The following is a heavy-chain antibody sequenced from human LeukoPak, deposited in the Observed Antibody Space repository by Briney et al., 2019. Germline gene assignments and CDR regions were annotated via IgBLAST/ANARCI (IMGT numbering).Heavy chain of an antibody. CDR3: ARPGSGSYYVYFDY. CDR1: GFTFSSYW. D-gene: IGHD3-10*01. Sequence: GGSLRLSCAASGFTFSSYWMSWVRQAPGKGLEWVANIKQDGSEKYYVDSVKGRFTISRDNAKNSLYLQMNSLRAEDTAVYYCARPGSGSYYVYFDYWGQGTLVTVSS. J-gene: IGHJ4*02. V-gene: IGHV3-7*01. CDR2: IKQDGSEK.